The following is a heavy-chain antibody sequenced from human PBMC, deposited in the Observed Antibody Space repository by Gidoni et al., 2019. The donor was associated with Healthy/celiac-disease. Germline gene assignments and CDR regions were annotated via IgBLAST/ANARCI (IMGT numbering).Heavy chain of an antibody. V-gene: IGHV4-34*01. J-gene: IGHJ6*02. CDR1: GGSFSGYY. Sequence: QVQLQQWGAGLLKPSETLSLTCAVYGGSFSGYYWSWIRQPPGKGLEWIGEINHSGSTNYNPSLKSRVTISVDTSKNQFSLKLSSVTAADTAVYYCARFGSHYGDRWGYYYYGMDVWGQGTTVTVSS. CDR2: INHSGST. CDR3: ARFGSHYGDRWGYYYYGMDV. D-gene: IGHD4-17*01.